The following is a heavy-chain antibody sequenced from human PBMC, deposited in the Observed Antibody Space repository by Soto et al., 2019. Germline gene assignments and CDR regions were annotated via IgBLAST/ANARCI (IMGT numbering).Heavy chain of an antibody. D-gene: IGHD3-9*01. J-gene: IGHJ5*02. CDR2: ITPNSGYT. V-gene: IGHV1-18*01. CDR3: ATSYDTGFDP. Sequence: QLQLMQSGGEARNPGASVKVSCEASGYKFSSYAISWLRQAPGQGLEWMGLITPNSGYTNYAQKFQDRLILTTDIPSSTAYMELTSLTYDDTAMYYCATSYDTGFDPWGQGTLVSVS. CDR1: GYKFSSYA.